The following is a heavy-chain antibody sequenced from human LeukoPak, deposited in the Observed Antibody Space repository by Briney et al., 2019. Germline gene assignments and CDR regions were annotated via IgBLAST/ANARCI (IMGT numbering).Heavy chain of an antibody. V-gene: IGHV3-23*01. D-gene: IGHD6-13*01. CDR1: GFTFSTYG. Sequence: GGSLRLSCAASGFTFSTYGMSWVRQAPGKGLEWVSAISGSGGGTYFADSVKSRFTISRDNSKNTLFLQMDSLRADDTAVYYCAKHSSSWHYFDYWGQGTLVTVSS. J-gene: IGHJ4*02. CDR3: AKHSSSWHYFDY. CDR2: ISGSGGGT.